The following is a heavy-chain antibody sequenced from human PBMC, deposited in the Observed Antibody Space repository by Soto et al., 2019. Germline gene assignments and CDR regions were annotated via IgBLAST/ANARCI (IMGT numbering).Heavy chain of an antibody. CDR2: THGGDANT. CDR3: ARRGTYSSGLEY. CDR1: GYIFSSYW. V-gene: IGHV5-51*01. D-gene: IGHD3-22*01. J-gene: IGHJ4*02. Sequence: GESRKISCKGSGYIFSSYWLGWVRQMPGKDLEWMVITHGGDANTRYSPSFEGQVTISTDKSITTAYLQWSSLKASDTAMYYCARRGTYSSGLEYSRQGTMVTAAS.